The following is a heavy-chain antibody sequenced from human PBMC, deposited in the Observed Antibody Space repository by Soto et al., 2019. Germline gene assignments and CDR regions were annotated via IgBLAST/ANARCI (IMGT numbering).Heavy chain of an antibody. CDR1: GFTFAVSA. CDR2: ISGSGGTT. J-gene: IGHJ3*02. V-gene: IGHV3-23*01. Sequence: GGSLRLSCAASGFTFAVSAMTWVRQAPGKGLEWVSVISGSGGTTFYADSVRGRFTISRDNSKNPLYLQMDSLRADDTAVYFGAKDVESGDDPRGVFDIWGQGTMVTVSS. D-gene: IGHD3-10*01. CDR3: AKDVESGDDPRGVFDI.